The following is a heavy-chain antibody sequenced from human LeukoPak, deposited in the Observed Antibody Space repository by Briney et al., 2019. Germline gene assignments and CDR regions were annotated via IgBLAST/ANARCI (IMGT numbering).Heavy chain of an antibody. J-gene: IGHJ4*02. CDR2: IFHTGDT. V-gene: IGHV4-59*08. CDR1: GVSITDYY. CDR3: ARHPPRGGFDY. Sequence: PSETLSLTCTVSGVSITDYYWSWIRQPPGKGLEWIAYIFHTGDTRYNPSLKSRITISLDTPKNQFSLKLNSVTAADTAVYYCARHPPRGGFDYWGQGTLVTVSS.